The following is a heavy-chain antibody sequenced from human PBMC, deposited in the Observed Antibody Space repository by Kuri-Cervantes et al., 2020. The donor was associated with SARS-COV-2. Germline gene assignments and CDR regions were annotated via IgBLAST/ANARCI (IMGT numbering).Heavy chain of an antibody. CDR2: INPNSGGT. J-gene: IGHJ3*02. CDR1: GYTFTGYY. D-gene: IGHD7-27*01. Sequence: ASVKVSCKASGYTFTGYYMHWVRQAPGQGLEWMGWINPNSGGTNYAQKFQGRVTMTRDTSISTAYMELSRLRSDDTAVYYCARLWGTNDAFDIWGQGTMVTVSS. V-gene: IGHV1-2*02. CDR3: ARLWGTNDAFDI.